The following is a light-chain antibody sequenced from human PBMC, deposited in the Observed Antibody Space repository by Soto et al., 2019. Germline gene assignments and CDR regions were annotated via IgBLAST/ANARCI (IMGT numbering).Light chain of an antibody. CDR2: GNI. V-gene: IGLV1-40*01. CDR3: QSYDSTLSARYV. J-gene: IGLJ1*01. CDR1: SSNIGAGYD. Sequence: QSALTQPPSVSGAPGQRVTISCTWSSSNIGAGYDVHWYQQRPGTAPKLLIFGNINRPSGVPDRFSGSKSGTSASLAITGLKAEDEGDYYCQSYDSTLSARYVFGPGTKVTVL.